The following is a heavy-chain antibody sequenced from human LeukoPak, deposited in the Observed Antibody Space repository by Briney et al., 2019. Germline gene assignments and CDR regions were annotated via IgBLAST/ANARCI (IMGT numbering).Heavy chain of an antibody. V-gene: IGHV3-73*01. CDR2: IRSNTNRYAT. D-gene: IGHD2/OR15-2a*01. CDR1: GFTFSASA. Sequence: GGSLKLSCAASGFTFSASAMHWVRQASGKGLEWVGHIRSNTNRYATAYAASVKGRFTISRDDSKNMAYLQMNSLRIEDTAVYYCTCSRNIGGEPEDYWGQGTLVTVSS. J-gene: IGHJ4*02. CDR3: TCSRNIGGEPEDY.